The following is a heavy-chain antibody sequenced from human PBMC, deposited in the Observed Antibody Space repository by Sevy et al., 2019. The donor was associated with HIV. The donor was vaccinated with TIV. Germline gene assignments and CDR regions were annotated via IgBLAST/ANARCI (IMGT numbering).Heavy chain of an antibody. CDR2: IVTYNGNI. CDR3: ARISTLRGKFNWFDP. Sequence: ASVKVSCKASGYTFSSYGISWERQVPGLGLEWMGWIVTYNGNIKYSQKVQDRVTMTTDTSTSTAYMELRSLTSDDTAVYFCARISTLRGKFNWFDPWGQGTLVTVSS. J-gene: IGHJ5*02. V-gene: IGHV1-18*01. CDR1: GYTFSSYG. D-gene: IGHD3-10*01.